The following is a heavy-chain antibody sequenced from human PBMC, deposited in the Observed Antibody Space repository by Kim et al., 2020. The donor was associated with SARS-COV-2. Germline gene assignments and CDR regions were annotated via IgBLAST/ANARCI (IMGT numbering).Heavy chain of an antibody. CDR3: ARDGGGRPEGYYYYGMDV. CDR1: GFTVSSNY. Sequence: GGSLRLSCAASGFTVSSNYMSWVRQAPGKGLEWVSVIYSGGSTYYADSVKGRFTISRDNSKNTLYLQMNSLRAEDTAVYYCARDGGGRPEGYYYYGMDVWGQGTTVTVSS. V-gene: IGHV3-66*01. D-gene: IGHD2-21*01. J-gene: IGHJ6*02. CDR2: IYSGGST.